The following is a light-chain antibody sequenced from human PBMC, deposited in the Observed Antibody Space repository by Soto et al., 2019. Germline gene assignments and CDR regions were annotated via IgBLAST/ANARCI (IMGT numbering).Light chain of an antibody. CDR2: DAS. CDR1: QSVSSY. CDR3: QQRSNWPPIT. V-gene: IGKV3-11*01. J-gene: IGKJ5*01. Sequence: EIVLTQSPATLSLSAGDRATLSCRASQSVSSYLAWYQQKPGQAPRLLIFDASNRATGVPARFSGSGSGTDFTLTISSLEPEDFAVYYCQQRSNWPPITFGQGTRLEIK.